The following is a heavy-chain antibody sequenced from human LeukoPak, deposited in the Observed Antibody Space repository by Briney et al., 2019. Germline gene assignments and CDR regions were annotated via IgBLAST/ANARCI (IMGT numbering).Heavy chain of an antibody. CDR3: ARAKRNAFDI. Sequence: GGSLRLSCAASGFTLSNYSMNWVRQAPGKGLEWVSYISRSSSIIYYADSVKGRFTISRDNAKSSLYLQMNSLRAEDTSVYYCARAKRNAFDIWGQGTMVTVSS. V-gene: IGHV3-48*01. CDR1: GFTLSNYS. J-gene: IGHJ3*02. CDR2: ISRSSSII.